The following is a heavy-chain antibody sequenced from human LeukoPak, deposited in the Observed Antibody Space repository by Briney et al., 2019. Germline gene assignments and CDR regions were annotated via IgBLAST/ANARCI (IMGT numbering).Heavy chain of an antibody. J-gene: IGHJ4*01. V-gene: IGHV4-61*02. CDR1: GGSISSGSYY. CDR2: IYTSGST. D-gene: IGHD1-1*01. CDR3: ARHMGLGYTYFYPYFDY. Sequence: PSETLSLTCTVSGGSISSGSYYWSWIRQPAGKGLEWIGRIYTSGSTNYNPSLKSRVTISIDTSRNQFSLKLSPVTAADTAVYYCARHMGLGYTYFYPYFDYWGQGTLVTVSS.